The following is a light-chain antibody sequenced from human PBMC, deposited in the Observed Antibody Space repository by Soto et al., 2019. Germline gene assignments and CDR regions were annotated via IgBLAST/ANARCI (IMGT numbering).Light chain of an antibody. V-gene: IGLV2-14*03. CDR2: DVT. J-gene: IGLJ1*01. Sequence: QSALTQPASVSGSPGQSITISCTGSSSDVGHYDYVSWFQQHPGRAPTLLIYDVTYQPSGVSNRFSGAKSGSTASLTISGLRTEDEANYYCSSYTGTSTQVFGTGTKLTVL. CDR1: SSDVGHYDY. CDR3: SSYTGTSTQV.